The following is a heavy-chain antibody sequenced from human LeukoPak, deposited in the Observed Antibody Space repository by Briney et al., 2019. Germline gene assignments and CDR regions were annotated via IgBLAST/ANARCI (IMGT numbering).Heavy chain of an antibody. CDR1: GFIFSSAV. CDR3: AKGSAGAGSYRPFDY. V-gene: IGHV3-23*01. Sequence: GGSLRLSCAASGFIFSSAVMSWVRQAPGKELEWVSAINSGSGTTYAESVKGRFTISRDNSRNALYLQMNTLRAEDTAVYYCAKGSAGAGSYRPFDYWGQGTLVTVSS. CDR2: INSGSGTT. D-gene: IGHD3-10*01. J-gene: IGHJ4*02.